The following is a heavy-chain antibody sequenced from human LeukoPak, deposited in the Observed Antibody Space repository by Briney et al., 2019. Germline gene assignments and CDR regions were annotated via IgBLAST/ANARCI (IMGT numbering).Heavy chain of an antibody. CDR2: IKQDGSEK. Sequence: GGSLRLSCAASGFTFSSYWMNWVRQAPGKGLEWVANIKQDGSEKYYVDSVKGRFTISRDNSKNTLYLQMNSLRAEDTAVYYCAKEPLYYYWGQGTLVTVSS. CDR3: AKEPLYYY. J-gene: IGHJ4*02. V-gene: IGHV3-7*03. D-gene: IGHD2-21*01. CDR1: GFTFSSYW.